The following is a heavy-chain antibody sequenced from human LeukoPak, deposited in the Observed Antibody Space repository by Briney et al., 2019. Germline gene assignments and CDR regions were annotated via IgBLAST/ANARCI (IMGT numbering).Heavy chain of an antibody. D-gene: IGHD3-22*01. Sequence: SETLSLTCTVSGGSMSSYYWSWIRQPPGKGREWIGYIYYSGSTNYNPSLKSRFTISVDTSKNPFSLQLSSVTAADTAVYYCARGVNSSGYYPYDYWGQGTLVTVSS. J-gene: IGHJ4*02. CDR1: GGSMSSYY. CDR3: ARGVNSSGYYPYDY. V-gene: IGHV4-59*01. CDR2: IYYSGST.